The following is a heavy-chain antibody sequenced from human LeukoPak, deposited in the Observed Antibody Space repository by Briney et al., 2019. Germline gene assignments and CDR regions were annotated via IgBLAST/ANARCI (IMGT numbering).Heavy chain of an antibody. CDR2: IKGTGLTT. V-gene: IGHV3-11*04. Sequence: GGSLRLSCAASGFIFSDYYMSWIRQAPGKGLEWVSTIKGTGLTTYYADSVKGRFTISRDNSKNTLYLQMNSLRAEDTAVYYCAKDRGYCSGGSCYEFLNWFDPWGQGTLVTVSS. CDR3: AKDRGYCSGGSCYEFLNWFDP. D-gene: IGHD2-15*01. J-gene: IGHJ5*02. CDR1: GFIFSDYY.